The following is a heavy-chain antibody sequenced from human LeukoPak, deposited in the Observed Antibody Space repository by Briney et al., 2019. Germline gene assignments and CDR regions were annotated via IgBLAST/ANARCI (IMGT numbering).Heavy chain of an antibody. CDR1: GGSISSYY. D-gene: IGHD6-19*01. J-gene: IGHJ3*02. Sequence: SETLSLTCTVPGGSISSYYWSWIRQPPGMGLEWIGYIYYSGSTNYNPSLKSRVTISVDTSKNQFSLKLSSVTAADTAVYYCARRIAVAGRDAFDIWGQGTMVTVSS. CDR3: ARRIAVAGRDAFDI. CDR2: IYYSGST. V-gene: IGHV4-59*08.